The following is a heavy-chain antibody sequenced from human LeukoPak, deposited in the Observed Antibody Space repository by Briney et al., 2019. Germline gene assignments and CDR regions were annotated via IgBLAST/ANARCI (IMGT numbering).Heavy chain of an antibody. D-gene: IGHD2/OR15-2a*01. V-gene: IGHV3-23*01. CDR2: VSGSAINA. Sequence: GGSLRLSCAASGFTFDDYGMSWVRQAPGKGLEWVSSVSGSAINAYYADSVKGRFTISRDNSKNMLYLQMNSLRTEDSAVYYCAKDSRIVITPYNWFDPWGQGTLVTVSS. J-gene: IGHJ5*02. CDR1: GFTFDDYG. CDR3: AKDSRIVITPYNWFDP.